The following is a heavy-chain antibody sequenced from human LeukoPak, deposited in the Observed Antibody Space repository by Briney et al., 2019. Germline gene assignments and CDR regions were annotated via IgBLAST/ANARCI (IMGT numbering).Heavy chain of an antibody. J-gene: IGHJ6*02. CDR2: INAGNGNT. CDR3: ARGSSGWSRYYYYGMDV. V-gene: IGHV1-3*01. CDR1: GYTFTSYA. D-gene: IGHD6-19*01. Sequence: ASVKVSCKASGYTFTSYAMHWVRQAPGQRLEWMGWINAGNGNTKYSQKFQGRVTITRDTSASTAYMELSSLRSEDTAVYYCARGSSGWSRYYYYGMDVWGQGTTVTDSS.